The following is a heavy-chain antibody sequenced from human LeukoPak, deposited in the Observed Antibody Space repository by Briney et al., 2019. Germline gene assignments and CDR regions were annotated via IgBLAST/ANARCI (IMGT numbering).Heavy chain of an antibody. CDR2: IYYSGGT. J-gene: IGHJ6*01. V-gene: IGHV4-59*08. D-gene: IGHD3-9*01. CDR3: ARHYRGYEILTGGRLLDV. CDR1: GGSLYSFF. Sequence: SETQPLICSVSGGSLYSFFWRWLRQPPGKGLEWIGYIYYSGGTNYSPSLKSRVTISVDTSKNQFSLKLSSVIAADTAVYYCARHYRGYEILTGGRLLDVWGKGTTVTVSS.